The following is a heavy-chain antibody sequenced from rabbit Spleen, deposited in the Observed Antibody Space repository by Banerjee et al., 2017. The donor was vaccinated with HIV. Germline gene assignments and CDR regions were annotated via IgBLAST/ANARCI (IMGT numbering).Heavy chain of an antibody. D-gene: IGHD1-1*01. J-gene: IGHJ6*01. V-gene: IGHV1S40*01. CDR2: IAGGSSAFT. CDR3: ARDTSSSFSSYGMDL. Sequence: QSLEESGGDLVKPGASLTLTCTVSGFSFSSSYYMCWVRQAPGKGLEWIACIAGGSSAFTYSATWAKGRFTCSKTSSTTVTLQMTSLTAADTATYFCARDTSSSFSSYGMDLWGPGTLVTVS. CDR1: GFSFSSSYY.